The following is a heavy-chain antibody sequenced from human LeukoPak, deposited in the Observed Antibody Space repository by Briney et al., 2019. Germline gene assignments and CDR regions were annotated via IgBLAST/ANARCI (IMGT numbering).Heavy chain of an antibody. J-gene: IGHJ4*02. D-gene: IGHD3-22*01. V-gene: IGHV4-34*01. CDR1: GGSFSGYY. CDR2: INHSGST. CDR3: ARVGGYDSEGPRVEGYYYDSSGYYYYFDY. Sequence: SETLSLTCAVYGGSFSGYYWSWIRHPPGKGLEWIGEINHSGSTNYNPSHKSRVTISVDTSKNQFSLKLSSVTAADTAVYYCARVGGYDSEGPRVEGYYYDSSGYYYYFDYWGQGTLVTVSS.